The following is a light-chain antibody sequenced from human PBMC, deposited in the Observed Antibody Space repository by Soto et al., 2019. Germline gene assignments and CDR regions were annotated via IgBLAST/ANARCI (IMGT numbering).Light chain of an antibody. Sequence: QSALTQPRSVSGSPGQSVTISCTGTSSDVGGYNYVSWYQQHPGKAPKLMIYDVSKRPSGVPDRFSGSKSGNTASLTISGXXXEDEADYYCCSYAGSYPLYVFGTGTKLTVL. CDR2: DVS. J-gene: IGLJ1*01. V-gene: IGLV2-11*01. CDR3: CSYAGSYPLYV. CDR1: SSDVGGYNY.